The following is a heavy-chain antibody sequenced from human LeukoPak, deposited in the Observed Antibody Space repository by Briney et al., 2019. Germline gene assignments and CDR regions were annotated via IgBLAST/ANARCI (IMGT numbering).Heavy chain of an antibody. J-gene: IGHJ4*02. V-gene: IGHV3-30-3*01. CDR1: GFTFSSYA. D-gene: IGHD3-22*01. CDR2: ISYDGSNK. Sequence: GGSLRLSCAASGFTFSSYAMHWVRQAPGKGLEWVAVISYDGSNKYYADSVKGRFTIPRDNSKNTLYLQMNSLRAEDTAVYYCASLGDSSGYYYPKFDYWGQGTLVTVSS. CDR3: ASLGDSSGYYYPKFDY.